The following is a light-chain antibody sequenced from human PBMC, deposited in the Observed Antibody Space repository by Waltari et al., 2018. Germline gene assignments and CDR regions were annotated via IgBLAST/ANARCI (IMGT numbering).Light chain of an antibody. CDR2: GAS. J-gene: IGKJ1*01. Sequence: IVLTQSPATLSLSPGNRATLSCRASQSVSSYLAWYQQKPGQAPRLLIYGASNRATGIPATFSGSGSGTDFTLTISSLEPEDFAVYYCQQRSNWPPWTFGQGTKVEIK. CDR3: QQRSNWPPWT. V-gene: IGKV3-11*01. CDR1: QSVSSY.